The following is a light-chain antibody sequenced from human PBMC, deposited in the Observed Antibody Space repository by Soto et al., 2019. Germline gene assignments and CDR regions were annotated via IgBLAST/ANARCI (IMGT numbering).Light chain of an antibody. J-gene: IGLJ1*01. CDR3: SSYTSSHTYV. V-gene: IGLV2-14*01. CDR2: DVT. CDR1: SSDVGGYNY. Sequence: QSVLTQPASVSGSPGQSITISCPGTSSDVGGYNYVSWYQHHPGKAPKLMIYDVTNRPSGVSNRFSGSKSGNTASLTISGLQAEDEADYYCSSYTSSHTYVFGTGTKLTVL.